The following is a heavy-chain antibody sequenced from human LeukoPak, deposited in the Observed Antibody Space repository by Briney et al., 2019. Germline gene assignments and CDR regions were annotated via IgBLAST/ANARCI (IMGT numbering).Heavy chain of an antibody. D-gene: IGHD3-16*01. CDR1: GDIFTSYY. V-gene: IGHV1-46*03. CDR2: VYPSAGTS. Sequence: GASVKVSCKASGDIFTSYYMHWVRQAPGQGLEWLGVVYPSAGTSDPAQRFRARITLSDDTSTSTAYMQLRSLKSEDTAIYFCVREYHGGYFDFWGQGTLVTVSS. J-gene: IGHJ4*02. CDR3: VREYHGGYFDF.